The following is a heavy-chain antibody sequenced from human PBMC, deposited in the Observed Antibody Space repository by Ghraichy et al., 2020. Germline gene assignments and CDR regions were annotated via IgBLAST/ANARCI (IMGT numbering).Heavy chain of an antibody. CDR3: ARDGYYGSGSYLSAFDI. V-gene: IGHV1-46*03. Sequence: ASVKVSCKASGYTFTNYYIHWVRQAPGQGLEWMGIINPSGGSTSYAQKFQGRVTMTRDTSTSTVYMELSSLRSEDTAVYYCARDGYYGSGSYLSAFDIWGQGTMVTVSS. J-gene: IGHJ3*02. D-gene: IGHD3-10*01. CDR2: INPSGGST. CDR1: GYTFTNYY.